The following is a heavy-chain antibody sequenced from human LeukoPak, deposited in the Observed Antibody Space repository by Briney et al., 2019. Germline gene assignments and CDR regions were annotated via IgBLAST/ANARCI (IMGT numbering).Heavy chain of an antibody. CDR3: ASEGLLSNNWFDP. V-gene: IGHV4-59*01. Sequence: PSETLSLTCTVSGGSISSYYWSWIRQPPGKGLEWIGYIYYSGSTNYNPSLKSRVTISVDTSKNQFSLKLSSVTAADTAVYYCASEGLLSNNWFDPWGQGTLVTVSS. CDR1: GGSISSYY. J-gene: IGHJ5*02. CDR2: IYYSGST. D-gene: IGHD3/OR15-3a*01.